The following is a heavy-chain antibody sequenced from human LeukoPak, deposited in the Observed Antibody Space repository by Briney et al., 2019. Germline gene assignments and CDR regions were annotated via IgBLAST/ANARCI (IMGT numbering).Heavy chain of an antibody. CDR2: INHSGST. Sequence: SETLSLTCAVYGESFSGYFWGWIRQPPGKGLEWIGEINHSGSTYYNPSLKSRVTISVDTSKNQFSLKLSSVTAADTAVYYCARRDHDYGDSVLDYWGQGTLVTVSS. CDR3: ARRDHDYGDSVLDY. CDR1: GESFSGYF. D-gene: IGHD4-17*01. J-gene: IGHJ4*02. V-gene: IGHV4-34*01.